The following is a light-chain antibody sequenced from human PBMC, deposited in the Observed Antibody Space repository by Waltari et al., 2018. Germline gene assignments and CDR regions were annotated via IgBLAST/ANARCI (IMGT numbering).Light chain of an antibody. CDR1: NIGRKS. Sequence: SYVLTQPPSVSVAPGKTATITCGGGNIGRKSVHWYQQKAGQAPVLVIYFDNDRPSGIPERCAGSNSGDTATLTISRVEAGDEADYYCQVWDSRSDRAFGGGTKLTVL. V-gene: IGLV3-21*04. J-gene: IGLJ2*01. CDR2: FDN. CDR3: QVWDSRSDRA.